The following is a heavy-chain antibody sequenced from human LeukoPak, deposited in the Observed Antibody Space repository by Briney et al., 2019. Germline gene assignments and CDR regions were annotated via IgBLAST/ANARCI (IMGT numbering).Heavy chain of an antibody. CDR2: MQHDGNN. Sequence: SQTLSLTCTVSGGSISTYYWNWIRKSPGKGLEWIGFMQHDGNNRNNPSLRGRVTIILDASKNQISLKLSSVTAADTAVYYCARDGQHTYGRYFAYWGQGILVTVSS. J-gene: IGHJ4*02. CDR3: ARDGQHTYGRYFAY. D-gene: IGHD3-16*02. V-gene: IGHV4-59*01. CDR1: GGSISTYY.